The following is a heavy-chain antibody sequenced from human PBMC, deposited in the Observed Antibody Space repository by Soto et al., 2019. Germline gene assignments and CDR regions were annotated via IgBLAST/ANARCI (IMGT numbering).Heavy chain of an antibody. D-gene: IGHD3-3*01. CDR2: ISGSGGST. V-gene: IGHV3-23*01. CDR3: AKVKTGDFWSGFDY. Sequence: GGSLRLSCAASGFTFSSYAMSWVRQAPGKGLEWVSAISGSGGSTYYADSVKGRFTISRDNSKNTLYLQMNSLRAEDTAIYYCAKVKTGDFWSGFDYWGQGTLVTVSS. J-gene: IGHJ4*02. CDR1: GFTFSSYA.